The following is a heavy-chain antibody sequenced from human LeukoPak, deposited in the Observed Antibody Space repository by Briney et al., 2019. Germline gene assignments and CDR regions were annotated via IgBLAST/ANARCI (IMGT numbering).Heavy chain of an antibody. CDR2: IYSGGTT. CDR3: ARLAGMGAARYFDY. Sequence: GGSLRLSCAASGFTVSTNYMTWVRQAPGKGLEWVSVIYSGGTTYYADSVKGRFTISRDNSKNTLYLRMNSVRAEDTAVYYCARLAGMGAARYFDYWGQGTLVTVSS. V-gene: IGHV3-53*01. CDR1: GFTVSTNY. D-gene: IGHD6-6*01. J-gene: IGHJ4*02.